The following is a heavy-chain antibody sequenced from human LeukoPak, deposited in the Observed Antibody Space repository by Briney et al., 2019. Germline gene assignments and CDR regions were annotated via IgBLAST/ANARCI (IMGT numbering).Heavy chain of an antibody. D-gene: IGHD6-6*01. CDR1: GASISSSNYY. J-gene: IGHJ5*02. CDR3: ARGIAARLDWFDP. Sequence: SETLSLTCTVSGASISSSNYYWGWIRQPPGKGLEWIASINYSGSTYYNPSLKSRVTISVDTSKNQFSLKLSSVTAADTAVYYCARGIAARLDWFDPWGQGTLVTVSS. CDR2: INYSGST. V-gene: IGHV4-39*07.